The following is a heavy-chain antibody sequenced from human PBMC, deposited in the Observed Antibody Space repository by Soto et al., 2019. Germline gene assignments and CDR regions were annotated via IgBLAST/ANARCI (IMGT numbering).Heavy chain of an antibody. Sequence: EVQLLESGGGLVQPGGSLRLSCAASGFTFSSYAMSWVHQAPGKGLEWVSAISGSGGSTYYADSVKGRFTISRDNSKNTLYLQMNSLRAEDTAVYYCAKLRYPSSGRIGAFDIWGQGTMVTVSS. CDR1: GFTFSSYA. CDR3: AKLRYPSSGRIGAFDI. J-gene: IGHJ3*02. CDR2: ISGSGGST. D-gene: IGHD6-19*01. V-gene: IGHV3-23*01.